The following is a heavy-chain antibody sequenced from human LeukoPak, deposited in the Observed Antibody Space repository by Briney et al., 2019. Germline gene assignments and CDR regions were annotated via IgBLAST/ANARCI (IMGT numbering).Heavy chain of an antibody. CDR3: ARFALRYFDWPPSDY. Sequence: PSETLSLTCTVSGGSISSSSYYWGWIRQPPGKGLEWIGSIYYSGSTYYNPSLKSRVTISVDTSKNQFSLKLSSVTAADTAVYYRARFALRYFDWPPSDYWGQGTLVTVSS. CDR2: IYYSGST. V-gene: IGHV4-39*01. CDR1: GGSISSSSYY. D-gene: IGHD3-9*01. J-gene: IGHJ4*02.